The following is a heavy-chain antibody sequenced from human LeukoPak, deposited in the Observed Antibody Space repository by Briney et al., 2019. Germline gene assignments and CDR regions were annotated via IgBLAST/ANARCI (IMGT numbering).Heavy chain of an antibody. V-gene: IGHV3-23*01. CDR2: ISGSGGST. CDR3: AKVVYPYCGGDCYTYFQH. J-gene: IGHJ1*01. CDR1: GFTFSSYA. Sequence: GGSLRLSRAASGFTFSSYAMSWVRQAPGKGLEWVSAISGSGGSTYYADSVKGRFTISRDNSKNTLYLQMNSLRAEDTAVYYCAKVVYPYCGGDCYTYFQHCGQGTLVTVYS. D-gene: IGHD2-21*02.